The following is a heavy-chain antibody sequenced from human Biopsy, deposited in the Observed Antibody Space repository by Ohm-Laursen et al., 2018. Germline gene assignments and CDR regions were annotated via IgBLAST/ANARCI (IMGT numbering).Heavy chain of an antibody. V-gene: IGHV4-31*01. CDR3: AKGDYFDSNGYFWFDP. CDR2: IFNSANT. CDR1: GGSISSGCSY. Sequence: SDTLSLTCPVSGGSISSGCSYWSWIRQRPGKGLEWIGYIFNSANTYYNPSLKNLITISGDTSKNQFSLKLNSVTAADTAVYYCAKGDYFDSNGYFWFDPWGQGTLVTVSS. J-gene: IGHJ5*02. D-gene: IGHD3-22*01.